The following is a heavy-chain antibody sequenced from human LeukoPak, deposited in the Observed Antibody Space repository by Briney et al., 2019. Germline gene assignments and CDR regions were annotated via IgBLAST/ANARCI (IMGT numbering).Heavy chain of an antibody. Sequence: SVKVSCKASGGTFSSYAISWVRQAPGQGLEWMGRIIPILGIANYAQKFQGRVTITADKSTSTAYMELSSLRSEDTAVYYCARVKRDGYNFSHFDYWGQGTLVTVSS. CDR1: GGTFSSYA. CDR3: ARVKRDGYNFSHFDY. J-gene: IGHJ4*02. D-gene: IGHD5-24*01. CDR2: IIPILGIA. V-gene: IGHV1-69*04.